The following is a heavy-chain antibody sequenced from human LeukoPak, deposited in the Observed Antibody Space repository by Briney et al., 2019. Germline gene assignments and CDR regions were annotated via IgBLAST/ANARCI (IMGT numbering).Heavy chain of an antibody. CDR1: GGSFSGYY. J-gene: IGHJ4*02. CDR2: INHSGST. Sequence: SETQSLTCAVYGGSFSGYYWSWIRQPPGKGLEWIGEINHSGSTNYNLSLKSRVTISVDTSKNQFSLKLSSVTAADTAVYYCARRPLYSYGPNDYWGQGTLVTVSS. V-gene: IGHV4-34*01. CDR3: ARRPLYSYGPNDY. D-gene: IGHD5-18*01.